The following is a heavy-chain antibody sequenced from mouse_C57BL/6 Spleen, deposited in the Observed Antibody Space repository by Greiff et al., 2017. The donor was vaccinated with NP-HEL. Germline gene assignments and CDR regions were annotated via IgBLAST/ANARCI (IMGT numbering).Heavy chain of an antibody. D-gene: IGHD2-4*01. CDR3: ARSEYDYDVGYFDV. CDR2: IYPGDGDT. Sequence: QVQLQQSGPELVKPGASVKISCKASGYAFSSSWMNWVKQRPGKGLEWIGRIYPGDGDTNYNGKFKGKATLTADKSSSTAYMQLSSLTSEDSAVYICARSEYDYDVGYFDVWGTGTTVTVSS. V-gene: IGHV1-82*01. CDR1: GYAFSSSW. J-gene: IGHJ1*03.